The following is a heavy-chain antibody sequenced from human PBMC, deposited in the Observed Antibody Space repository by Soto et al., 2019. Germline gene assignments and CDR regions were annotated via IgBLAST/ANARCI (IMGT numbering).Heavy chain of an antibody. CDR3: AREGGVWGSFRYFDY. CDR1: GYTFSSYV. D-gene: IGHD3-16*02. J-gene: IGHJ4*02. Sequence: QVQLVQSGVEVQKPGASVKVSCKASGYTFSSYVINWLRQAPGQGLEWMGWISPYNGNTNNGQNRQGRVTMTTDTTTSIVDMELRSLRSDDTAVYYCAREGGVWGSFRYFDYWGQGTLVTVSP. CDR2: ISPYNGNT. V-gene: IGHV1-18*04.